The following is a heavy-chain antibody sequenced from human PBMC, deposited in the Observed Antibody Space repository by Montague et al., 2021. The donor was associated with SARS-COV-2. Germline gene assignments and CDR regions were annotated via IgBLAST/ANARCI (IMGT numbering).Heavy chain of an antibody. CDR3: ARGPKMGGSGYYYN. V-gene: IGHV4-39*01. D-gene: IGHD3-22*01. CDR1: GDSIGSSSYY. Sequence: SETLSLTCTVSGDSIGSSSYYWGWIRQPPGRGLEWIGSIYHDGNTYYNPSLKTRVSLSIDERKNQFSLKFYSVTVADMAVYSCARGPKMGGSGYYYNWGQGILVTVSS. CDR2: IYHDGNT. J-gene: IGHJ1*01.